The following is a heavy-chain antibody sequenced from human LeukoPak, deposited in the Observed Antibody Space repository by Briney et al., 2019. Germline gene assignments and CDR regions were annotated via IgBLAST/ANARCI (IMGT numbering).Heavy chain of an antibody. CDR1: GGSISSSSYY. Sequence: SETLSLTCTGSGGSISSSSYYWDWIRQPPGKGLDWIGSFYYSGSTNYNPSLKSRVTISVGTSKNQFSLKLSSVTASDTAVYYCARGVGYSSSWYGFDYRGQGTLVTVSS. CDR3: ARGVGYSSSWYGFDY. V-gene: IGHV4-39*07. CDR2: FYYSGST. D-gene: IGHD6-13*01. J-gene: IGHJ4*02.